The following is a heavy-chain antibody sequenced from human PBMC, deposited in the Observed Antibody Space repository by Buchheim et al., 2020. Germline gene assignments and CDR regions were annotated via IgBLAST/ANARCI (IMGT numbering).Heavy chain of an antibody. V-gene: IGHV3-30-3*01. D-gene: IGHD3-16*01. CDR2: ISYDGSNK. Sequence: QVQLVESGGGVVQPGRSLRLSCAASGFTFSSYAMHWVRQAPGKGLEWVAVISYDGSNKYYADSVKGRFTISRDNSKNKLYLQMNSLRAEDTAVYYCARGSVMAADDAFDIWGQGT. J-gene: IGHJ3*02. CDR1: GFTFSSYA. CDR3: ARGSVMAADDAFDI.